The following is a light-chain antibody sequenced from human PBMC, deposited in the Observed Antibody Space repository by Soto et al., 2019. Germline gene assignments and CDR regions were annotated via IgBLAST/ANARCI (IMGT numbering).Light chain of an antibody. CDR2: LEGSGSY. CDR3: ETWDSKTVV. CDR1: SGHSSYI. J-gene: IGLJ2*01. Sequence: QSVLTQSSSASASLGSSVKLTCTLSSGHSSYIIAWHQQQPGKAHRYLMKLEGSGSYNKGSGVPDRFSGSSSGADRYLIISNLQSEDEADYYCETWDSKTVVFGGGTKLTVL. V-gene: IGLV4-60*03.